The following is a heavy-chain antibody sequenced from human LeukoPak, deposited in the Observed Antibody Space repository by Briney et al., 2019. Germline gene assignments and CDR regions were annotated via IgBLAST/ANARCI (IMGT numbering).Heavy chain of an antibody. D-gene: IGHD5-24*01. V-gene: IGHV1-2*02. CDR1: GYTFTGYY. J-gene: IGHJ3*02. Sequence: ASVRVSCTASGYTFTGYYMHWGRQGPGQGREWMGWVNPTSGGTNYAQKFQGRVTMTRDTSISTAYMELSRLRSDDTAVYYCAREAKGRDGYNAFAFDIWGQGTMVTVSS. CDR3: AREAKGRDGYNAFAFDI. CDR2: VNPTSGGT.